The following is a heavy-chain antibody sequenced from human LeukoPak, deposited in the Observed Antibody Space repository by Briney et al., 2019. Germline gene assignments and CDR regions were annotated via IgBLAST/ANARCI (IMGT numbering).Heavy chain of an antibody. J-gene: IGHJ4*02. Sequence: GGSLRLSCAASGFTFSSYGMTWVRQAPGRGLEWVSSISGSGGGTYYADSVKGRFTISRDNSKNTLYLQMNSLRAEDTAVYYCAKYGYGDYSYFDYWGQGTLVTVSS. V-gene: IGHV3-23*01. CDR2: ISGSGGGT. D-gene: IGHD4-17*01. CDR1: GFTFSSYG. CDR3: AKYGYGDYSYFDY.